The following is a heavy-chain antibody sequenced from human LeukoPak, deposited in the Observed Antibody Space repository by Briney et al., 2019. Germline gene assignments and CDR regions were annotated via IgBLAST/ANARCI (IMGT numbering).Heavy chain of an antibody. CDR3: ARNPVVPAAIRTEDYFDY. Sequence: ASVKVSCKASGGTFSSYAISWVRQAPGQGLEWMGRIIRILGIANYAQKFQGRVTITADKSTSTAYVELSSLRSEDTAVYYCARNPVVPAAIRTEDYFDYWGQGTLVTVSS. J-gene: IGHJ4*02. V-gene: IGHV1-69*04. CDR2: IIRILGIA. D-gene: IGHD2-2*02. CDR1: GGTFSSYA.